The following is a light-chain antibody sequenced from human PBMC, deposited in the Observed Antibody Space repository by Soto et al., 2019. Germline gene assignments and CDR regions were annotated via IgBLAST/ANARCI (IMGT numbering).Light chain of an antibody. V-gene: IGLV2-23*01. CDR2: EGN. CDR3: CSYAGSSTRYV. CDR1: SSDVGSYNL. Sequence: QSVLTQPASVSGSPGQSITISCTGTSSDVGSYNLVSWYQQYPGKAPKVIIYEGNKRPSGVSNRFSGSKSGNTASLTISGLPAEDVAAYYNCSYAGSSTRYVFGSGTKLTVL. J-gene: IGLJ1*01.